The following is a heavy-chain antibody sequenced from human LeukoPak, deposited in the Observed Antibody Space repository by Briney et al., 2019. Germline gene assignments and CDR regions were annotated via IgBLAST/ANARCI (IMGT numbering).Heavy chain of an antibody. CDR3: SRDVAAISY. CDR1: GFTFSNYW. D-gene: IGHD2-2*02. V-gene: IGHV3-7*04. J-gene: IGHJ4*02. Sequence: PGGSLRLSCAVSGFTFSNYWMSWVRQAPGKGLEWVANIKQDGSEKYYVDSVKGRFAISGDNAKNSLDLQMNSLRAEETAGYYFSRDVAAISYWGQGTLVTVSS. CDR2: IKQDGSEK.